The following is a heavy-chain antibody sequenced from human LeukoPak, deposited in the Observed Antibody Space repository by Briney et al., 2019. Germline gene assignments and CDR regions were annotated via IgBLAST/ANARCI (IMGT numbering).Heavy chain of an antibody. J-gene: IGHJ4*02. CDR2: INPNSGGT. CDR1: GYTFTGYY. V-gene: IGHV1-2*02. Sequence: ASVKVSCKASGYTFTGYYMHWVRQAPGQGLEWMGWINPNSGGTNYAQKFQGRVTMTRDTSISTAYMELSRLRSEDTAVYYCASDGRVFEYYYDSSDYFTFFDYWGQGTLVTVSS. D-gene: IGHD3-22*01. CDR3: ASDGRVFEYYYDSSDYFTFFDY.